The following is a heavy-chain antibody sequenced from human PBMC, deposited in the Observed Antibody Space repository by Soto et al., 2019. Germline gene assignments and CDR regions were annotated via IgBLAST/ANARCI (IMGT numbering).Heavy chain of an antibody. J-gene: IGHJ4*02. CDR3: AREKTVGGLRLDN. V-gene: IGHV3-30-3*01. CDR2: VSYDGINT. Sequence: QVQLAESEGGVVQPGRSLRLSCAASGFTFTNYPMHWVRQAPGKGLEWVAVVSYDGINTYYADSVKGRFTISRDNSKNSLYLQLNSLRTEDTAVFYCAREKTVGGLRLDNWGQGTLVTVSS. CDR1: GFTFTNYP. D-gene: IGHD1-26*01.